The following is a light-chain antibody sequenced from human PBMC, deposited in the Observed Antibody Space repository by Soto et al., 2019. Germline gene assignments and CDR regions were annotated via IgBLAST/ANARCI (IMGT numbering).Light chain of an antibody. CDR3: QQSFTKPYT. Sequence: DIQLTQSPPYLSASVGDRVTIICRASQGISSFLAWYQQKPGRAPKLLVYGASTVERGVPSRFSGSGSGAEFTLTISSLQPEDFATYYCQQSFTKPYTFGPGTRVDF. CDR1: QGISSF. V-gene: IGKV1-9*01. J-gene: IGKJ3*01. CDR2: GAS.